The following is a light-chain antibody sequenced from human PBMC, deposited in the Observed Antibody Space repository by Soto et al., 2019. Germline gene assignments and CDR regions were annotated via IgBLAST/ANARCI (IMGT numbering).Light chain of an antibody. Sequence: EIVLTQSPGTLSLSPGERATLSCRASQSVSSSYLAWYQQKPGQAPRLLIYGASSRATGIPDRFSSSGSGTDFTITISRLEPEDFAVYYCQQYGSSPLTFGGGTKVEIK. J-gene: IGKJ4*01. CDR2: GAS. V-gene: IGKV3-20*01. CDR1: QSVSSSY. CDR3: QQYGSSPLT.